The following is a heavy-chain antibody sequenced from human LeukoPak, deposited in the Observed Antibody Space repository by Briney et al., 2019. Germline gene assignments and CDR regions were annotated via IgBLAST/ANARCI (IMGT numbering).Heavy chain of an antibody. CDR2: IRSKANSYAT. Sequence: GGSLRLSCAASGFTFSGSAMHWVRQASGKGLEWVGRIRSKANSYATAYAASVKGRFTISRDDSKNTAYLQMNSLKTEDTAVYYCTRHLDTYYYDSSLNWGQGTLVTLSS. CDR3: TRHLDTYYYDSSLN. CDR1: GFTFSGSA. D-gene: IGHD3-22*01. J-gene: IGHJ4*02. V-gene: IGHV3-73*01.